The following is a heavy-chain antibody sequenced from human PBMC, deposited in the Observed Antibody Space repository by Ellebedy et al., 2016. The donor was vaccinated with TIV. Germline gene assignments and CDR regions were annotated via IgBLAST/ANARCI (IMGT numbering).Heavy chain of an antibody. CDR2: VYYSGKA. CDR3: ASGSEIWLRAFDY. CDR1: GGSVSSGAYY. V-gene: IGHV4-61*08. D-gene: IGHD5-12*01. J-gene: IGHJ4*02. Sequence: SETLSLTXTVSGGSVSSGAYYWSWIRQSPGKDLEWIGYVYYSGKANYNPSLGSRVTISVDTSKNEFSLKLTSLTTADTAMYFCASGSEIWLRAFDYWGPGILVAVSS.